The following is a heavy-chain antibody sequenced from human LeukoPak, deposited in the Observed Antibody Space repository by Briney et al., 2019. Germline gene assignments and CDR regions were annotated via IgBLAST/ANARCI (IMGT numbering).Heavy chain of an antibody. Sequence: ASVKVSCKASGYTFTGYYMHWVRQAPGQGLEWMGGIIPIFGTANYAQKFQGRVTITADESTSTAYMELSSLRSEDTAVYYCARDRESGPMVGNWFDPWGQGTLVTVSS. J-gene: IGHJ5*02. CDR1: GYTFTGYY. CDR3: ARDRESGPMVGNWFDP. V-gene: IGHV1-69*13. CDR2: IIPIFGTA. D-gene: IGHD2-8*01.